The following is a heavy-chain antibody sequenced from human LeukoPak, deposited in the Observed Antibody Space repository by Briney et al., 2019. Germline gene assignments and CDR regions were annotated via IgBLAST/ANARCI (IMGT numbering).Heavy chain of an antibody. CDR3: ATGGWYLAY. CDR2: IKEDGGEK. J-gene: IGHJ4*02. V-gene: IGHV3-7*01. CDR1: GFAFGSYW. D-gene: IGHD6-19*01. Sequence: GGSLRLSCAASGFAFGSYWMSWVRQAPGKGLEWVANIKEDGGEKYYLDSVKGRISISRDNAKNSLYLQINSLKVEDRAVYYCATGGWYLAYWGQGTLVTVSS.